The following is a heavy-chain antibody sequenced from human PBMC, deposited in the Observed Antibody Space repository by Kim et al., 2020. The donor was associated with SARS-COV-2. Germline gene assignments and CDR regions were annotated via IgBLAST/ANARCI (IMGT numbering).Heavy chain of an antibody. Sequence: SETLSLTCAVYGGSFSGYYWSWIRQPPGKGLEWIGEINHSGSTNYNPSLKSRVTISVDTSKNQFSLKLSSVTAADTAVYYCARGPGYSSSWYGARTWFDPWGQGTLVTVSS. CDR3: ARGPGYSSSWYGARTWFDP. V-gene: IGHV4-34*01. D-gene: IGHD6-13*01. CDR2: INHSGST. CDR1: GGSFSGYY. J-gene: IGHJ5*02.